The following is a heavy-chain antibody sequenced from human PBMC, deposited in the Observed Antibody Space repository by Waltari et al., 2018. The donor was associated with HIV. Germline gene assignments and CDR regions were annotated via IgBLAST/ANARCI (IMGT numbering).Heavy chain of an antibody. CDR3: AREVLIGVGVVIMDY. CDR2: IHYRGTT. D-gene: IGHD3-3*01. Sequence: QVQLQESGPGLVKPSETLSLICTVSGGSINNFYWAWIQQPPGKGLGWFGYIHYRGTTNYNPSLKSRVTISADTSQNQFSLNLNSVTAADTAVYYCAREVLIGVGVVIMDYWGQGSLVTVSS. J-gene: IGHJ4*02. V-gene: IGHV4-59*01. CDR1: GGSINNFY.